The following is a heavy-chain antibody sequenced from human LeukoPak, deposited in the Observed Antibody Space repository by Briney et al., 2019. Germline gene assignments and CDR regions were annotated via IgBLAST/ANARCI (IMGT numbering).Heavy chain of an antibody. CDR2: INPNNGGT. Sequence: GASVKVSCKASGYTFTGYYMHWVRQAPGQELEWMGWINPNNGGTNYAQKFQGRVTMTRDTSIRAVYMELSSLRSEDTAVYYCARDLGYSYGSYWYFDLWGRGTLVTVSS. CDR1: GYTFTGYY. J-gene: IGHJ2*01. D-gene: IGHD5-18*01. V-gene: IGHV1-2*02. CDR3: ARDLGYSYGSYWYFDL.